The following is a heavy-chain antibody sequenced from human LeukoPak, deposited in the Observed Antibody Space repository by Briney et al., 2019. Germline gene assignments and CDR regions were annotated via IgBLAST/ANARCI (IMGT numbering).Heavy chain of an antibody. D-gene: IGHD6-6*01. CDR1: GYTFSNYW. V-gene: IGHV5-51*01. CDR3: ARVPYSISSMDY. CDR2: IYPGDSDT. J-gene: IGHJ4*02. Sequence: GEPLKISCKSSGYTFSNYWIGWVRQMPGKGLEWMGIIYPGDSDTRYSPSFKGQVSISADKSISTAYLQWSSLKASDTAMYYCARVPYSISSMDYWGQGTLVTVSS.